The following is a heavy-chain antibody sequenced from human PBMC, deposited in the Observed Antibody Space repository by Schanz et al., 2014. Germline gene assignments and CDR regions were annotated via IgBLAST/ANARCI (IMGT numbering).Heavy chain of an antibody. J-gene: IGHJ4*02. CDR3: AKAQEGRDSAGSHLFDY. CDR1: GFTFSTYA. Sequence: EVQLVESGGGLVQPGGSLRLSCAASGFTFSTYAMTWVRQAPGKGLEWVSSISIRGGNTYYTDSVKGRFTISRDNSKNTLYVQMNSLRPEDTAVYYCAKAQEGRDSAGSHLFDYWGQGTLVTVSS. CDR2: ISIRGGNT. V-gene: IGHV3-23*04. D-gene: IGHD2-21*02.